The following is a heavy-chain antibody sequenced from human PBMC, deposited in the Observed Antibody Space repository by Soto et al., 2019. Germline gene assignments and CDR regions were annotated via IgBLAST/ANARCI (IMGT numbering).Heavy chain of an antibody. CDR2: IYHRGST. Sequence: QVQLQESGPGLLTPSVTLSLTCAVSGGSISSSNWWSWVRQPPGKGLEWLGEIYHRGSTNYNPSLKRRATISVDKSNDQVSLKLSSVAAAETSVYYCAGGAGAFDIWGQGAMVTVSS. CDR3: AGGAGAFDI. CDR1: GGSISSSNW. V-gene: IGHV4-4*02. J-gene: IGHJ3*02.